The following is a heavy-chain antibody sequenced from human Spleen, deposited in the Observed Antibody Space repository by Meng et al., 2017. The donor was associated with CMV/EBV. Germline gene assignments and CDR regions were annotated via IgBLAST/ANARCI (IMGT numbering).Heavy chain of an antibody. CDR3: ARDAEEGYCSSSKCSPSYFHH. Sequence: GSFYWNWIRQHPGKGPEWIGNIYYSGTTYYNPSLKSRILISRDTSKNRFSLKLTSVTAADTAVYYCARDAEEGYCSSSKCSPSYFHHWGPGIPVTVSS. J-gene: IGHJ1*01. V-gene: IGHV4-30-4*06. D-gene: IGHD2-2*01. CDR2: IYYSGTT. CDR1: GSFY.